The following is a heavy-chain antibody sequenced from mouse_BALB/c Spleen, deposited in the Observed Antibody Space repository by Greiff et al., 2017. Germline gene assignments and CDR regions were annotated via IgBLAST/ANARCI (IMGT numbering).Heavy chain of an antibody. CDR1: GFNIKDTY. CDR3: ARREYGNFDY. Sequence: SGAELVKPGASVKLSCTASGFNIKDTYMHWVKQRPEQGLEWIGRIDPANGNTKYDPKFQGKATITADTSSNTAYLQLSSLTSEDTAVYYCARREYGNFDYWGQGTTLTVSS. CDR2: IDPANGNT. J-gene: IGHJ2*01. D-gene: IGHD2-1*01. V-gene: IGHV14-3*02.